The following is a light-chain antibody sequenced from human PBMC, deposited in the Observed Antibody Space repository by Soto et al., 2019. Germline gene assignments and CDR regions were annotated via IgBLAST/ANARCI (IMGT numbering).Light chain of an antibody. CDR3: AAWDDSLSGVV. Sequence: QLVLTQPPSASGTPGQTVTISSSGSSSNIGTNYVSWYQQLPGTAPKLLIYGNNQWPSGVPDRFSGSRSGTSASLAISGLRSEDEADYYCAAWDDSLSGVVFGGGTQLTVL. CDR2: GNN. V-gene: IGLV1-47*01. CDR1: SSNIGTNY. J-gene: IGLJ3*02.